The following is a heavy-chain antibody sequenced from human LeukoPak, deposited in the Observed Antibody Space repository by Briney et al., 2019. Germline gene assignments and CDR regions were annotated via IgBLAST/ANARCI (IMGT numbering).Heavy chain of an antibody. D-gene: IGHD6-19*01. CDR2: IYYSGST. CDR1: GGSISSYY. CDR3: ARSVAGTHSDY. V-gene: IGHV4-59*01. Sequence: SETLSLTCTVSGGSISSYYWSWIRQPLGKGLEWIGYIYYSGSTNYNPSLKSRVTISVDTSKNQFSLKLSSVTAADTAVYYCARSVAGTHSDYWGQGTLVTVSS. J-gene: IGHJ4*02.